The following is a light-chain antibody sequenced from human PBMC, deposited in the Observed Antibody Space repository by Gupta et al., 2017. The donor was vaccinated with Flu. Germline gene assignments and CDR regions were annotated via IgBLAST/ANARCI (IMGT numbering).Light chain of an antibody. Sequence: RVTISCSGSGSNIGSHTVNWYQQLPGTAPKLLIYNDNQRPSGVPDRFSGSRSGASASLSISGLQSEDEASYYCAAWDDSLNGPLFGRGTELTVL. CDR1: GSNIGSHT. CDR2: NDN. CDR3: AAWDDSLNGPL. V-gene: IGLV1-44*01. J-gene: IGLJ2*01.